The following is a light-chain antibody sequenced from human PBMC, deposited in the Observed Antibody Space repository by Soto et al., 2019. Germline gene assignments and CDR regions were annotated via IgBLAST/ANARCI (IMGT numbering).Light chain of an antibody. CDR1: SSDVGGYNY. V-gene: IGLV2-8*01. Sequence: QSALTQPPSASGSPGHSVTVSFTGTSSDVGGYNYVSWYQQHPGKAPKLIIYEVSELPSGVPDRFSGSKSGNTASLTVSGLQAEDADDYYCRSYAGSDTYVFGTGTKLTVL. J-gene: IGLJ1*01. CDR3: RSYAGSDTYV. CDR2: EVS.